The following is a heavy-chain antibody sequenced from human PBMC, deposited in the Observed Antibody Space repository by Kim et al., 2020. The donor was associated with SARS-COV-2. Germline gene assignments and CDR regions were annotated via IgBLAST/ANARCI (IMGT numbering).Heavy chain of an antibody. J-gene: IGHJ4*02. CDR3: ARQKPPRYSSSWYEYLDY. CDR1: GYSFTSYW. D-gene: IGHD6-13*01. CDR2: IYPGDSDT. V-gene: IGHV5-51*01. Sequence: GESLKISCQGSGYSFTSYWIGWVRQMPGKGLEWMGIIYPGDSDTRYSPSFQGQVTISADKSISTAYLQWSSLKASDTAMYYCARQKPPRYSSSWYEYLDYWGQGTLVTVSS.